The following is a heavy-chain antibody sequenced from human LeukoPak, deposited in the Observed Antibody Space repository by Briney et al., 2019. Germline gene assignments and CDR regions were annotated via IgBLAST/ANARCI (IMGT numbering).Heavy chain of an antibody. CDR1: GGSISSSSYY. CDR2: INHSGST. CDR3: ARGGSGPYYDILTAGAYYFDY. Sequence: SETLSLTCTVSGGSISSSSYYWSWIRQPPGKGLEWIGEINHSGSTNYNPSLKSRVTISVDTSKNQFSLKLSSVSAADTAVYYCARGGSGPYYDILTAGAYYFDYWGQGTLVTVSS. D-gene: IGHD3-9*01. J-gene: IGHJ4*02. V-gene: IGHV4-39*07.